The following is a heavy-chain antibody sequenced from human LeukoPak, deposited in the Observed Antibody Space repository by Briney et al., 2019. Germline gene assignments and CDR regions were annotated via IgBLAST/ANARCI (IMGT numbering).Heavy chain of an antibody. J-gene: IGHJ5*01. V-gene: IGHV1-69*13. CDR3: AVDPYYYDSGWFDF. CDR1: RYTITSYD. CDR2: IIPIFGTA. Sequence: SVRVSCKASRYTITSYDINWVRQATGQGLEWMGGIIPIFGTANYAQKFQGRVTITADESTSTAYMELSSLRSEDTAVYYCAVDPYYYDSGWFDFWGQGTLVIVSS. D-gene: IGHD3-22*01.